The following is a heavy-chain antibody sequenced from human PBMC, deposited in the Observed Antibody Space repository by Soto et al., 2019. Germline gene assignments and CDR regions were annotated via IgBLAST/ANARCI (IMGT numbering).Heavy chain of an antibody. V-gene: IGHV3-30-3*01. CDR1: GFTFSSYA. Sequence: GGSLRLSCAASGFTFSSYAMHWVRQAPGKGLEWVAVISYDGSNKYYADSVKGRFTISRDNSKNTLYLQMNSLRAEDTAVYYCARDAAGAYGDYPFFDYWGQGTLVTVSS. CDR2: ISYDGSNK. D-gene: IGHD4-17*01. CDR3: ARDAAGAYGDYPFFDY. J-gene: IGHJ4*02.